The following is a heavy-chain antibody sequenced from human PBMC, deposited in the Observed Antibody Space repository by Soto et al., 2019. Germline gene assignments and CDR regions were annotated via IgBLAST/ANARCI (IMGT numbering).Heavy chain of an antibody. J-gene: IGHJ4*02. CDR3: AKGQLRHYDSSGYYYAGAENDC. V-gene: IGHV3-23*01. CDR1: GFTFSTYA. Sequence: GGSLRLSCAASGFTFSTYAMTWVRQAPGKGLEWVSTVSASATFTYYADSVKGRFTISRDNSKNTLYLEMNSLRAEDTAVYYCAKGQLRHYDSSGYYYAGAENDCWGQGTLVTVSS. CDR2: VSASATFT. D-gene: IGHD3-22*01.